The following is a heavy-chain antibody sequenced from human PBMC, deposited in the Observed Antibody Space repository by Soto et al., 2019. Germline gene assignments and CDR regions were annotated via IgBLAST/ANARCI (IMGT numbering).Heavy chain of an antibody. Sequence: EVHLVESGGGLVQPGGSLRLSCAASGFTFSTYWMHWVRQAPGKGLVWVSRINADGTTTTYADSVKGRFTISRDNAKNTLYLQMNSLRAEDTAVYFCATVATHSYNLVDPCGQGTLVTISS. CDR3: ATVATHSYNLVDP. V-gene: IGHV3-74*01. J-gene: IGHJ5*02. CDR2: INADGTTT. CDR1: GFTFSTYW. D-gene: IGHD3-3*02.